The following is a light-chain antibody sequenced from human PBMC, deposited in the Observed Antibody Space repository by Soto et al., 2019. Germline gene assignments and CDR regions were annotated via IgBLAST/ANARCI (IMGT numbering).Light chain of an antibody. V-gene: IGKV3-11*01. CDR1: QSVSSY. CDR2: DAS. CDR3: QQYGSSLP. J-gene: IGKJ4*01. Sequence: EIVLTQSPAALSLSPGERATLSCRASQSVSSYFALYQQKPGQAPRLLIYDASNRATGIPARFSGSGSGTDFTLTISRLEPDDFAVYYCQQYGSSLPFGGGTKVDIK.